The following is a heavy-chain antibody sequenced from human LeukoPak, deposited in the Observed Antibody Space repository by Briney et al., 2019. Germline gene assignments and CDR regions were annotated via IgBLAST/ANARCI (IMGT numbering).Heavy chain of an antibody. V-gene: IGHV1-8*02. CDR2: MNPNSGNT. Sequence: GASVKVSCKASGYTFTSYYMHWVRQATGQGLEWMGWMNPNSGNTGYAQKFQGRVTMTRNTSISTAYMELSSLRSEDTAVYYCARVGPARPGRWELLRFLFDIWGQGAMVTVSS. CDR3: ARVGPARPGRWELLRFLFDI. J-gene: IGHJ3*02. D-gene: IGHD1-26*01. CDR1: GYTFTSYY.